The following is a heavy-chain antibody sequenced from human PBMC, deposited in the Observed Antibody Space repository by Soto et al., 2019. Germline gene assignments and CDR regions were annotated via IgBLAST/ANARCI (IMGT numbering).Heavy chain of an antibody. J-gene: IGHJ4*02. Sequence: QVQLVQSGAEVKKPGSSVKVSCKASGGTFSSYAISWVRQAPGQGLEWMGGIIPIFGTANYAQKFQGRVTITADESTSTAYMELSSLRSEDTAVYYCARGWIQLWLSAQNYFDYWGQGTLVTVSS. D-gene: IGHD5-18*01. CDR1: GGTFSSYA. CDR3: ARGWIQLWLSAQNYFDY. V-gene: IGHV1-69*01. CDR2: IIPIFGTA.